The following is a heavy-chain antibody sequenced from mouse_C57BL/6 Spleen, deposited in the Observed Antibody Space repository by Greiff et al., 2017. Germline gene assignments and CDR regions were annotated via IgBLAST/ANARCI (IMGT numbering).Heavy chain of an antibody. CDR2: INPGSGGT. CDR1: GYAFTNYL. Sequence: QVQLQQSGAELVRPGTSVKVSCKASGYAFTNYLIEWVKQRPGQGLEWIGVINPGSGGTNYNEKFKGKATLTADKSSSTAYMQLSSLTSEDSAVYFCARRGVLRRCAMDYWGQGTSVTVSS. CDR3: ARRGVLRRCAMDY. D-gene: IGHD1-1*01. J-gene: IGHJ4*01. V-gene: IGHV1-54*01.